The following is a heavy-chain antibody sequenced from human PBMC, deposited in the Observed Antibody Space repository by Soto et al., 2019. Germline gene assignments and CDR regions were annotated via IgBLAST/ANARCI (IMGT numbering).Heavy chain of an antibody. CDR2: ISHDGTNK. J-gene: IGHJ4*02. D-gene: IGHD3-22*01. V-gene: IGHV3-30*18. CDR1: GLTFSAYG. CDR3: AKDEYYYSRSGYYIFDS. Sequence: GESLKISCEVSGLTFSAYGMHWVRQAPGKGLEWVAAISHDGTNKNYGDSVKGRFTISRDNSKKTLYLQMNSLRPEDTALYYCAKDEYYYSRSGYYIFDSWGQGTLVTVSS.